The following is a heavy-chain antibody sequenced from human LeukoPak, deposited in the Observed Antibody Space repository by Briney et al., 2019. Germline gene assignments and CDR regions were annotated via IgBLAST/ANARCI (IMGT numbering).Heavy chain of an antibody. J-gene: IGHJ4*02. D-gene: IGHD6-13*01. CDR1: GGSISSYY. V-gene: IGHV4-59*12. CDR3: ARRTLKYSSSWYRGYYFDY. Sequence: PSETLSLTCTVSGGSISSYYWSWIRQPPGKGLEWIGYIYYSGSTNYNPSLKSRVTISVDTSKNQFSLKLSSVTAADTAVYYCARRTLKYSSSWYRGYYFDYWGQGTLVTVSS. CDR2: IYYSGST.